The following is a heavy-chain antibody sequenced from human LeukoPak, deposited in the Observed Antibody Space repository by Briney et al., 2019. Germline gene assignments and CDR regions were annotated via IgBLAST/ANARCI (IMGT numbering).Heavy chain of an antibody. CDR3: TAEPNWFDP. CDR1: GFTFSNSW. Sequence: GGSLRLSCAAYGFTFSNSWMSWVRQAPGKGLEWVGRIKSNTAGGTTHYAAPVKGRFTISRDDSKNTLYLQMNSLKTEDTAVYYCTAEPNWFDPWGQGTLVTVSS. D-gene: IGHD1-14*01. CDR2: IKSNTAGGTT. V-gene: IGHV3-15*01. J-gene: IGHJ5*02.